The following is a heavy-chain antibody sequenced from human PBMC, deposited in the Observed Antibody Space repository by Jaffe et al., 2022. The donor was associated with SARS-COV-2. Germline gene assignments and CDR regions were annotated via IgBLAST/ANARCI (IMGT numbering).Heavy chain of an antibody. CDR3: AKDPSVDSYGYMED. D-gene: IGHD5-18*01. Sequence: EVQLVESGGGLVQPGRSLRLSCAASGFTFDDYAMHWVRQAPGKGLEWVSGISWNSGSIGYADSVKGRFTISRDNAKNSLYLQMNSLRAEDTALYYCAKDPSVDSYGYMEDWGQGTLVTVSS. CDR1: GFTFDDYA. J-gene: IGHJ4*02. CDR2: ISWNSGSI. V-gene: IGHV3-9*01.